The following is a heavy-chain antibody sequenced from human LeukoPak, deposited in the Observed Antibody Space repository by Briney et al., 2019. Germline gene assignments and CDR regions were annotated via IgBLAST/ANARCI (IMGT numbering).Heavy chain of an antibody. D-gene: IGHD3-10*01. CDR2: IYYSGST. CDR1: GGSISSYY. J-gene: IGHJ4*02. V-gene: IGHV4-59*01. CDR3: ARARFGEFDY. Sequence: SETLSFTCTVSGGSISSYYWSWIRQPPGKGLEWIGYIYYSGSTNYNPSLKSRVTISVDTSKNQFSLKLSSVTAADTAVYYCARARFGEFDYRGQGTLVTVSS.